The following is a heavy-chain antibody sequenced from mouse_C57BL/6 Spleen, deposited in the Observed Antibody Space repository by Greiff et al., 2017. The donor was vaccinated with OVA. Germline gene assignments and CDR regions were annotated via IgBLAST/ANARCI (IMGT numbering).Heavy chain of an antibody. V-gene: IGHV5-6*01. D-gene: IGHD1-1*01. CDR3: ARSRIITTVVATEWYFDV. CDR2: ISSGGSYT. Sequence: VQLQQSGGDLVKPGGSLKLSCAASGFTFSSYGMSWVRQTPDKRLEWVATISSGGSYTYYPDSVKGRFTLSRDNAKNTLYLQMSSLKSEDTAMYYCARSRIITTVVATEWYFDVWGTGTTVTVSS. CDR1: GFTFSSYG. J-gene: IGHJ1*03.